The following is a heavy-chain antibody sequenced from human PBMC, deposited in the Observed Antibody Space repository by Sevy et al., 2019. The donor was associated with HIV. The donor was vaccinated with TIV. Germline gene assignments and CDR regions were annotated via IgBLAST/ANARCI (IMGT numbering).Heavy chain of an antibody. CDR3: ARVQYYYDSDAFDI. V-gene: IGHV3-30-3*01. J-gene: IGHJ3*02. Sequence: GGSLRLSCAASGFTFSSYAMHWVRQAPGKGLEWVAVISYDGSNKYYADSVKGRFTISRDNSKNTLYLQMNSLRAEDTAVYYCARVQYYYDSDAFDISGQGTLVTVSS. CDR1: GFTFSSYA. CDR2: ISYDGSNK. D-gene: IGHD3-22*01.